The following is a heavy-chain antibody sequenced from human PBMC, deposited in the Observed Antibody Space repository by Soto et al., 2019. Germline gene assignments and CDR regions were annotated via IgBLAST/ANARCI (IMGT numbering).Heavy chain of an antibody. D-gene: IGHD1-26*01. Sequence: ASVKVSCKASGYTFTSYDINWVRQATGQGLEWMGWMNPNSGNTGYAQKFQGRVTMTRNTSISTAYMELSSLRSEDTAVYYCARVGVGATIPLDAFDIWGQGTMVTVSS. CDR3: ARVGVGATIPLDAFDI. CDR1: GYTFTSYD. J-gene: IGHJ3*02. CDR2: MNPNSGNT. V-gene: IGHV1-8*01.